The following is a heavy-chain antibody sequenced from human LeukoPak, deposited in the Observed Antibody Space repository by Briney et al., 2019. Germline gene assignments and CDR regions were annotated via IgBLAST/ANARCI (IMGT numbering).Heavy chain of an antibody. CDR1: GYTFTSNY. J-gene: IGHJ4*02. Sequence: ASVKVSCRASGYTFTSNYIHWVRQAPGQGLKWMGMIYPRDGSTSYAQKFQGRVTVTRDTSTSTVHMELSGLRSEDTAVYYCARDQEAFDYWGQGTLVTVSS. CDR2: IYPRDGST. V-gene: IGHV1-46*01. CDR3: ARDQEAFDY.